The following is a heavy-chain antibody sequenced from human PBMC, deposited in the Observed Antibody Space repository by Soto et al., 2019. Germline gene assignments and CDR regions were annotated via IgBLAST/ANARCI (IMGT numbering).Heavy chain of an antibody. CDR3: ARSTGTYFDY. D-gene: IGHD1-1*01. Sequence: SETLSLTCTVSGGSISSCVFFWNWIRQHPGKGLEWIGYIYYTGGTDYNPSLKSRVTISRDTSKNHLSLILGSVTAADTAMYYCARSTGTYFDYWGQGTPVTVS. CDR1: GGSISSCVFF. CDR2: IYYTGGT. V-gene: IGHV4-31*03. J-gene: IGHJ4*02.